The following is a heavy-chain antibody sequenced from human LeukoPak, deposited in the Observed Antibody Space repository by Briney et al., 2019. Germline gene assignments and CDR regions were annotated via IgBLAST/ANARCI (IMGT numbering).Heavy chain of an antibody. CDR2: ISDDGSNK. J-gene: IGHJ3*02. Sequence: GRSPRLSCVASGFTFSNYSMHWVRQAPGKGLEWVSVISDDGSNKYYPDSAKGRFTISRDNSKSTLYLQMDSLRVEDTAVYYCAKVGFAGRCMYAFDMGGQATMVTVSS. CDR1: GFTFSNYS. CDR3: AKVGFAGRCMYAFDM. V-gene: IGHV3-30*18. D-gene: IGHD1-26*01.